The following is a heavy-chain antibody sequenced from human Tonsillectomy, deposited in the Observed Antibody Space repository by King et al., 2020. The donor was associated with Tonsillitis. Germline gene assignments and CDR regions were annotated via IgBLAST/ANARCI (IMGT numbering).Heavy chain of an antibody. D-gene: IGHD2-2*01. Sequence: VQLVESGGGLVQPGRSLRLSCIGSGFTFGDYTMSWFRQAPGKGLKWVGFMRSRAYGGTTQYAASVKGRFTISRDDSNSIAYLQMNSLKTEDTAVYYCSRGGLVVPAAMFDYWGQGTLVTVSS. J-gene: IGHJ4*02. CDR3: SRGGLVVPAAMFDY. CDR1: GFTFGDYT. V-gene: IGHV3-49*03. CDR2: MRSRAYGGTT.